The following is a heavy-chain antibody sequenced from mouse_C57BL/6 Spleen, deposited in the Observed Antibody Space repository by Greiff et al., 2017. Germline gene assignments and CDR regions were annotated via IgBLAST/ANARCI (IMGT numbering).Heavy chain of an antibody. CDR3: ASPYGNSYDWFAY. CDR1: GYSFTGYY. Sequence: EVKLVESGPELVKPGASVKISCKASGYSFTGYYMNWVKQSPEKSLEWIGEINPSTGGTTYNQKFKAKATLTVDKSSSTAYMQLKSLTSEDSAVYYCASPYGNSYDWFAYWGQGTLVTVSA. J-gene: IGHJ3*01. CDR2: INPSTGGT. D-gene: IGHD1-1*01. V-gene: IGHV1-42*01.